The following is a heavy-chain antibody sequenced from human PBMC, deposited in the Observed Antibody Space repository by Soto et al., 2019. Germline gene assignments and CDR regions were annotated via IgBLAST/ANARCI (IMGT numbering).Heavy chain of an antibody. CDR1: GYTFTSYG. Sequence: ASVKVSCKASGYTFTSYGISWVRQAPGQGLEWMGWISAYNGNTNYAQKLQGRVTMTTDTYTSTAYKELRSLRSDGTAVYYCARGDDSSGYYFYWGQGTLVIVSS. CDR3: ARGDDSSGYYFY. J-gene: IGHJ4*02. V-gene: IGHV1-18*04. CDR2: ISAYNGNT. D-gene: IGHD3-22*01.